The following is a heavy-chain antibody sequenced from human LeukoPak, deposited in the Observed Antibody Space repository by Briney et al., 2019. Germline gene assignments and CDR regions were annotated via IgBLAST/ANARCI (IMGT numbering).Heavy chain of an antibody. Sequence: ETLSLTCTVSGGSISSYYWSWIRQPPGKGLEWVANIKQDGSEKYYVDSVKGRFTISRDNAKNSLYLQMNSLRAEDTAVYYCARESYSSSWYFPDYYYYYGMDVWGQGTTVTVSS. CDR2: IKQDGSEK. CDR3: ARESYSSSWYFPDYYYYYGMDV. D-gene: IGHD6-13*01. J-gene: IGHJ6*02. CDR1: GGSISSYY. V-gene: IGHV3-7*01.